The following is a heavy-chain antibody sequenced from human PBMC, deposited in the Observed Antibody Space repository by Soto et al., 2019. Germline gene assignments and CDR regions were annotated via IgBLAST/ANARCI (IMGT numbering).Heavy chain of an antibody. CDR2: IYYSGST. Sequence: PSETLSLTCTVSGGSISSSSYYWGWLRQPPGKGLEWIGSIYYSGSTYYNPSLKSRVTISVDTSKNQFSLKLSSVTAADTAVYYCARHLPPAPSGVVGATDYFDYWGQGTLVTVSS. CDR3: ARHLPPAPSGVVGATDYFDY. D-gene: IGHD1-26*01. J-gene: IGHJ4*02. V-gene: IGHV4-39*01. CDR1: GGSISSSSYY.